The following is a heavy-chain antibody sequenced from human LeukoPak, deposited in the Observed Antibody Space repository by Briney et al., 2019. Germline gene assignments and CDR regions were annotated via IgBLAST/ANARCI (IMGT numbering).Heavy chain of an antibody. J-gene: IGHJ4*02. CDR3: ARGTPNTAPFDY. CDR2: IWYDGSNK. Sequence: GGSLRLSCAASGFTFSGFGMHWVRQAPGKGLEWVAVIWYDGSNKYYADSVKGRFTISRDNSKNTLYLQMNSLRAEDTAVYYCARGTPNTAPFDYWGQGTLVTVSS. D-gene: IGHD6-25*01. CDR1: GFTFSGFG. V-gene: IGHV3-33*01.